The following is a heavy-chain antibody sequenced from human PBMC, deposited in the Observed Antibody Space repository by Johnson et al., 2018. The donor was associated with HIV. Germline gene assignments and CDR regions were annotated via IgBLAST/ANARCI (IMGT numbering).Heavy chain of an antibody. CDR2: ISYDGSNK. J-gene: IGHJ3*02. Sequence: QVQLVEPGGGVVQPGRSLRLSCSASGFTFSSYAMHWVRQAPGKGLEWVAVISYDGSNKYYADSVKGRFTISRDSSKNMLYLQMNSLRTEDTAVYYCGRDINYSNYVTDAFDIWGQGTVVTVSS. CDR1: GFTFSSYA. CDR3: GRDINYSNYVTDAFDI. V-gene: IGHV3-30-3*01. D-gene: IGHD4-11*01.